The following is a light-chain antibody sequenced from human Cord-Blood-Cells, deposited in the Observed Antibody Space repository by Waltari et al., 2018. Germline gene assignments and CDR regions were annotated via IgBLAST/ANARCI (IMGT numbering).Light chain of an antibody. CDR1: NSDVGGYNY. V-gene: IGLV2-11*01. CDR2: PVS. CDR3: CSYAGSYTWV. J-gene: IGLJ3*02. Sequence: QPALTQPRSASGSPGQSGTITRTGTNSDVGGYNYVSWYQQHPGKAPKLTIYPVSTRPSGVPDRFSASKSGNTASLTISGLQAEDEADYYCCSYAGSYTWVFGGGTKLTVL.